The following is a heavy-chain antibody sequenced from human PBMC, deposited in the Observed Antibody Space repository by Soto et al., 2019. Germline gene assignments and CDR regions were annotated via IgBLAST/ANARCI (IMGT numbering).Heavy chain of an antibody. J-gene: IGHJ6*02. CDR1: GGSISSYY. CDR2: IYTSGST. D-gene: IGHD3-3*01. Sequence: PSETLSLTCTVSGGSISSYYWSWIRQPAGKGPEWIGRIYTSGSTNYNPSLKSRVTMSVDTSKNQFSLKLSSVTAADTAVYYCERFGGGWSWRYDFCSRTPRLSYGMDVWGQGTTVTVSS. V-gene: IGHV4-4*07. CDR3: ERFGGGWSWRYDFCSRTPRLSYGMDV.